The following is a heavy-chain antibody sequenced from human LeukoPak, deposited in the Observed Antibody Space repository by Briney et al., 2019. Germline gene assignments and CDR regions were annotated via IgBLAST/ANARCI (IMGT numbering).Heavy chain of an antibody. CDR1: GYTFTSYG. CDR3: ARDFHYSGSGSYYNRAFDI. CDR2: IIPIFGTG. D-gene: IGHD3-10*01. J-gene: IGHJ3*02. V-gene: IGHV1-69*13. Sequence: SVKVSCKASGYTFTSYGISWVRQAPGQGLEWMGGIIPIFGTGNYAQKFQGRVTITADESTSTAYMELSSLRSEDTAVYFCARDFHYSGSGSYYNRAFDIWGQGTVVTVSS.